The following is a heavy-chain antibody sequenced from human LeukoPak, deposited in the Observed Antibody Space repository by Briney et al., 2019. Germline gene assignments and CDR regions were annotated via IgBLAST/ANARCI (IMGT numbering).Heavy chain of an antibody. CDR3: AKDLIAGSTRWFDP. D-gene: IGHD1-26*01. Sequence: PGGSLRLSCAASGLTFRSYAMTWVRQAPGKGLEWVSSIGGSGGGAYYANSVKGRFTISRDNPKNTLYLQMNRLRAGDTAVYYCAKDLIAGSTRWFDPWGQGTLVTVSS. J-gene: IGHJ5*02. V-gene: IGHV3-23*01. CDR2: IGGSGGGA. CDR1: GLTFRSYA.